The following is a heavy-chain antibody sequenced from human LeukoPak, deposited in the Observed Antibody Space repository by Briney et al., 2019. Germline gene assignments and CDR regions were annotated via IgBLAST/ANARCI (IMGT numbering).Heavy chain of an antibody. Sequence: GRSLRLSCAASGFTFSSYAMHWVRQAPGKGLEWVAVISYDGSNKYYADSVKGRFTISRDNAKNSLYLQMNSLRAEDTAVYYCARDNGRDTAARYFSYYGMDVWGQGTTVTVSS. CDR1: GFTFSSYA. D-gene: IGHD5-18*01. V-gene: IGHV3-30-3*01. J-gene: IGHJ6*02. CDR3: ARDNGRDTAARYFSYYGMDV. CDR2: ISYDGSNK.